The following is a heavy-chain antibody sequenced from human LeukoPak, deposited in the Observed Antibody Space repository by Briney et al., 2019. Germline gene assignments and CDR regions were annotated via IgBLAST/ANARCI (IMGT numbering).Heavy chain of an antibody. V-gene: IGHV3-7*01. J-gene: IGHJ3*02. D-gene: IGHD2-2*01. CDR1: GFTFSSYW. Sequence: QPGGSLRLSCAASGFTFSSYWMSWVRQAPGKGLEWVANIKQDGSEKYYVDPVKGRFTISRDNAKNSLYLQMNSLRAEDTAVYYCASEYPPRAFDIWGQGTMVTVSS. CDR3: ASEYPPRAFDI. CDR2: IKQDGSEK.